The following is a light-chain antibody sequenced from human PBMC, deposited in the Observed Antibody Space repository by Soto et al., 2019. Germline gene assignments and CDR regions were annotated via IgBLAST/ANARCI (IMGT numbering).Light chain of an antibody. CDR1: QSVRSN. Sequence: EIVVTQSPALLSVSPGERATLSCRASQSVRSNFAWYQQKPGQAPRLLIYGASTRAPGIPGRFSGSGSXXEXXXXXXXXXXXXXXXYYCQQYNDWPPWTFGQGTKVEIK. J-gene: IGKJ1*01. V-gene: IGKV3-15*01. CDR3: QQYNDWPPWT. CDR2: GAS.